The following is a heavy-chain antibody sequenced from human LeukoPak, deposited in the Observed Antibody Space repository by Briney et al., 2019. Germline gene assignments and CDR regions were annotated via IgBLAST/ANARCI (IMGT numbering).Heavy chain of an antibody. V-gene: IGHV1-18*01. CDR3: ARDLYGGSSGDFGY. J-gene: IGHJ4*02. Sequence: GASVTVPCKDSGYTFHSYDFSWVRQAPGQGLEWMGWISAYNGNTNYAQKLQGRVTMTTDTSTSTAYMELRSLRSDDTAVYYCARDLYGGSSGDFGYWAQETLVTVSS. D-gene: IGHD4-23*01. CDR1: GYTFHSYD. CDR2: ISAYNGNT.